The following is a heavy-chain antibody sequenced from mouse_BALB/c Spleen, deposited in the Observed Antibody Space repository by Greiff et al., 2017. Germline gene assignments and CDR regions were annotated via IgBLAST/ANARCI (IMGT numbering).Heavy chain of an antibody. CDR3: ARGPNGYYSWYFDV. CDR2: ISYSGST. J-gene: IGHJ1*01. CDR1: GDSITSGY. Sequence: EVQLQQSGPSLVKPSQTLSLTCSVTGDSITSGYWNWIRKFPGNKLEYMGYISYSGSTYYNPSLKSRISITRDTSKNQYYLQLNSVTTEDTATYYCARGPNGYYSWYFDVWGAGTTVTVSS. D-gene: IGHD2-12*01. V-gene: IGHV3-8*02.